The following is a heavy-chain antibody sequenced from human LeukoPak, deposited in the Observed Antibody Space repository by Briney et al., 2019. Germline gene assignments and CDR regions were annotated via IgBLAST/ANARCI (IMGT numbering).Heavy chain of an antibody. D-gene: IGHD3-22*01. CDR1: GFTFSIYA. J-gene: IGHJ3*02. CDR2: ISATDYKT. V-gene: IGHV3-23*01. CDR3: AKTYYYDSSGQAFDI. Sequence: PGGSLRLSRAASGFTFSIYAMSWVRQAPGKGLEWVSAISATDYKTYYAESVKGRFTISRDSAKNTLYLQMNSLRAEDTAVYYCAKTYYYDSSGQAFDIWGQGTMVTVSS.